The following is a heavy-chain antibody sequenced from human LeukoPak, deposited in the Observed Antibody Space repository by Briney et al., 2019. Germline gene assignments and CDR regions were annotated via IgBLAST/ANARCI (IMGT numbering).Heavy chain of an antibody. CDR2: ISYDGNNK. J-gene: IGHJ4*02. D-gene: IGHD5-18*01. CDR1: GFTFSNYA. CDR3: ARPQGGRQLWLHFDC. Sequence: PGGSLRLSCAASGFTFSNYAIHWVRQAPGKGLEGVAVISYDGNNKYYAASVKGRFTISRDNSKNTLYLQMNSLRAEDAAVYYCARPQGGRQLWLHFDCWGQGTLVTVSS. V-gene: IGHV3-30-3*01.